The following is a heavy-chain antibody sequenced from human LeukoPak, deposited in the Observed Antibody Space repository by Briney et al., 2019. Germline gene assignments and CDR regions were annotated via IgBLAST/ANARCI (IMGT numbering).Heavy chain of an antibody. Sequence: DSIQGRFTISRDNSKNTLYLQMNSLRAEDTAVYYCARGGGYSYGPDFDYWGQGTLVTVSS. J-gene: IGHJ4*02. V-gene: IGHV3-30*01. CDR3: ARGGGYSYGPDFDY. D-gene: IGHD5-18*01.